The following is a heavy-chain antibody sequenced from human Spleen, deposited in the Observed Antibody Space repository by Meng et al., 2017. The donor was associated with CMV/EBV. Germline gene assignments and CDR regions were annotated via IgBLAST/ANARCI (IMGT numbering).Heavy chain of an antibody. CDR1: GGSFSGYY. Sequence: VYGGSFSGYYWSWLRQPPGKGLEWIGEINHSGSTNYNPSLKSRVTISVDTSKNQFSLKLSSVTAADTAVYYCARGGEMATIGGDFDYWGQGTLVTVSS. CDR2: INHSGST. J-gene: IGHJ4*02. CDR3: ARGGEMATIGGDFDY. D-gene: IGHD5-24*01. V-gene: IGHV4-34*01.